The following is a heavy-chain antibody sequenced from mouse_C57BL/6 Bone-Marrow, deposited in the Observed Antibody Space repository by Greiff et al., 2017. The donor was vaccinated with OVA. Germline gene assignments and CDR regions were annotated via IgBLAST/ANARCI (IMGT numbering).Heavy chain of an antibody. V-gene: IGHV2-2*01. Sequence: VMLVESGPGLVQPSQSLSITCTVSGFSLTSYGVHWVRQSPGKGLEWLGVIWSGGSTAYTAAFISRLSISKDNSKSQVFFKMNMLQADDTAIYYCARRNYSMGFYYAMDYWGQGTSVTVSS. CDR2: IWSGGST. J-gene: IGHJ4*01. D-gene: IGHD2-5*01. CDR3: ARRNYSMGFYYAMDY. CDR1: GFSLTSYG.